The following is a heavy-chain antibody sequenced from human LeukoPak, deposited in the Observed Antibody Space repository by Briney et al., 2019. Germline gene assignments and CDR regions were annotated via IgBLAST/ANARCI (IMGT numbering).Heavy chain of an antibody. V-gene: IGHV4-34*01. CDR3: ARGSAPRYYYYYYMDV. D-gene: IGHD6-6*01. J-gene: IGHJ6*03. CDR2: INHSGST. CDR1: GGSFSGYY. Sequence: PSETLSLTCAVYGGSFSGYYWSWIRQPPGKGLGWIGEINHSGSTNYNPSLKSRVTISVDTSKNQFSLKLSSVTAADTAVYYCARGSAPRYYYYYYMDVWGKGTTVTVSS.